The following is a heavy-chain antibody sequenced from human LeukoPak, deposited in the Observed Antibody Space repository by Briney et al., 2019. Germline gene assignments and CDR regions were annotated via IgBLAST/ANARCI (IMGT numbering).Heavy chain of an antibody. CDR1: GGSISSGNYY. D-gene: IGHD6-6*01. CDR3: ARNIPARPQDY. CDR2: IYTSGST. Sequence: SETLSLTCTVSGGSISSGNYYWSWIRQPAGKGLEWIGRIYTSGSTNYNPSLKSRVTISVDTSKNQFALKLSSVTAADTAVYYCARNIPARPQDYWGQGTLVTVSS. J-gene: IGHJ4*02. V-gene: IGHV4-61*02.